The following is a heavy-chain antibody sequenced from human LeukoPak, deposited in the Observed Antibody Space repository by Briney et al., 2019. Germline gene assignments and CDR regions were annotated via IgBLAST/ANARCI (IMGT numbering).Heavy chain of an antibody. J-gene: IGHJ2*01. V-gene: IGHV3-23*01. CDR1: GFIFYNFA. CDR2: NGRDSSVS. CDR3: AKRRGAEITKWYFDF. D-gene: IGHD3-10*01. Sequence: GGSLRLSCAASGFIFYNFAMMWVRQAPGKGLEGVSNNGRDSSVSYYADSVKGRFTISRYNSKNTLYLQMTSLRAEDTAVFLCAKRRGAEITKWYFDFWGRGTLVTVSS.